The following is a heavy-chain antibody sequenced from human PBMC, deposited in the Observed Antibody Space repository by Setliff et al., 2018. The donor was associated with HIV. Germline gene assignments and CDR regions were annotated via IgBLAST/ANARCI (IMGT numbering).Heavy chain of an antibody. V-gene: IGHV3-48*02. CDR3: GRTIPPDI. CDR1: GFTFSSYS. D-gene: IGHD2-2*02. Sequence: LRLSCAASGFTFSSYSMSWVRQAPGKGLEWVSYISSSSSTIYYADSVKGRFTISRDNAKNSLYLQMNSLRDDDTSMYYCGRTIPPDIWGQGTKVTVSS. CDR2: ISSSSSTI. J-gene: IGHJ3*02.